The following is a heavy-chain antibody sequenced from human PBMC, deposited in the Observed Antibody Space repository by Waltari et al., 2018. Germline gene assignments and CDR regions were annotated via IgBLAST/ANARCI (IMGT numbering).Heavy chain of an antibody. V-gene: IGHV3-21*01. CDR2: ISSSSSYI. J-gene: IGHJ4*02. Sequence: EVQLVESGGGLVKPGGSLRLSCSASGFTFSSYSMNWVRQAPGKGLEWVSSISSSSSYIYYADSVKGRFTISRDNAKNSLYLQMNSLRAEDTAVYYCARDRDRSGGSCYGYWGQGTLVTVSS. D-gene: IGHD2-15*01. CDR3: ARDRDRSGGSCYGY. CDR1: GFTFSSYS.